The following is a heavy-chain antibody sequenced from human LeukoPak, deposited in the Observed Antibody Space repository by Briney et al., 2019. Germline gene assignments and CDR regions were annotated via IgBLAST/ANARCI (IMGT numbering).Heavy chain of an antibody. CDR1: GSTFSSYA. CDR2: ISGSGGST. D-gene: IGHD3-22*01. Sequence: TGGSLRLSCVASGSTFSSYAMSWVRQASGKGLEWVSAISGSGGSTYYADSVKGRFTISRDNSKNTLYLQMNSLRAEDTAVYYCAKDGYYDSSGYYYYYYGMDVWGQGTTVTVSS. V-gene: IGHV3-23*01. J-gene: IGHJ6*02. CDR3: AKDGYYDSSGYYYYYYGMDV.